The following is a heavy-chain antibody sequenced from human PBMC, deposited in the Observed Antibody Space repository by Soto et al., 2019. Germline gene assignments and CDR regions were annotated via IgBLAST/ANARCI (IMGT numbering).Heavy chain of an antibody. V-gene: IGHV3-33*01. CDR3: ARGLQSLFDY. CDR1: GFTFGNYG. Sequence: GGSLRLSCAAPGFTFGNYGMHWVRQAPGKGLEWVAVIWFDGNKQHYADSVKGRFTISRDNSKNTLYVQMTSLRAEDTAVYYCARGLQSLFDYWGQGTLVTVSS. J-gene: IGHJ4*02. CDR2: IWFDGNKQ.